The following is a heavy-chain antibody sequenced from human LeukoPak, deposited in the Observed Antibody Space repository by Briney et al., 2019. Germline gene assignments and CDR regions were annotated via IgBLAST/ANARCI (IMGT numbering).Heavy chain of an antibody. D-gene: IGHD4-17*01. CDR2: IKSKTDGGTT. CDR1: GFTFSNAW. Sequence: GGSLRLSCAASGFTFSNAWMSWVRQAPGKGLEWVGRIKSKTDGGTTDYAAPVKGRFTISRDDSKNTLYLQMNSLRAEDTAVYYCATDYGDYVTPPDYWGQGTLVTVSS. V-gene: IGHV3-15*01. CDR3: ATDYGDYVTPPDY. J-gene: IGHJ4*02.